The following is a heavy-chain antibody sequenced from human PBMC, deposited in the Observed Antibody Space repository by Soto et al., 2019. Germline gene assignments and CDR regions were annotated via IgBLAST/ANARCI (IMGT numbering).Heavy chain of an antibody. CDR2: IYHSGST. Sequence: SETLSLTCAVSGGSISSSNWWSWVRQPPGKGLEWIGEIYHSGSTNYNPSLKSRVTISVDKSKNQFSLKLSSVTAADTAVYYCARVGGITMFGVVHHGMDVWGQGTTFTVSS. V-gene: IGHV4-4*02. D-gene: IGHD3-3*01. CDR3: ARVGGITMFGVVHHGMDV. J-gene: IGHJ6*02. CDR1: GGSISSSNW.